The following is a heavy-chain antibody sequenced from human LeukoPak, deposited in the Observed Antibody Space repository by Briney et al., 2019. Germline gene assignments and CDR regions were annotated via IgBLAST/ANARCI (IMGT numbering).Heavy chain of an antibody. V-gene: IGHV3-21*01. D-gene: IGHD3-22*01. Sequence: PGGSLRLSCAASGFTFSSYSMNWVRQAPGKGLEWVSSISSSSSYIYYADSVKGRFTISRDNAKNSLYLQMNSLRAEDTAVYYCARDMYYYDSSGSPYYFDYWGQETLVTVSS. CDR2: ISSSSSYI. CDR1: GFTFSSYS. CDR3: ARDMYYYDSSGSPYYFDY. J-gene: IGHJ4*02.